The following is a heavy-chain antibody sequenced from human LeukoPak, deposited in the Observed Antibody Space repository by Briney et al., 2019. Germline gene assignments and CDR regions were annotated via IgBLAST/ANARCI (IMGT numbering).Heavy chain of an antibody. CDR3: ARNSYYDSSGYS. CDR2: IYTSGST. CDR1: GGSISSGSYY. Sequence: SQTLSLTCTVSGGSISSGSYYWSWIRQPAGKGLEGIGRIYTSGSTNYNPSLKSRATISVDTSKNQFSLKLSSVTAADTAVYYCARNSYYDSSGYSGGQGTLVTVSS. J-gene: IGHJ4*02. D-gene: IGHD3-22*01. V-gene: IGHV4-61*02.